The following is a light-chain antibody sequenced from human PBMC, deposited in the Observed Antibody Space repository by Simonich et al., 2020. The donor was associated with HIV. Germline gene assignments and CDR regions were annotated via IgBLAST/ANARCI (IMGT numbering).Light chain of an antibody. V-gene: IGKV4-1*01. J-gene: IGKJ1*01. Sequence: DIVMTQSPDSLAVSLCERATITCKSSQSVLYSSNNKNPLAWYQQKPGHPPRLLIYLAATRESGVPDRFSGSGSGTDFTLTISSRQAEDVAVYYCQQYYNTPQTFGQGTKVEIK. CDR3: QQYYNTPQT. CDR1: QSVLYSSNNKNP. CDR2: LAA.